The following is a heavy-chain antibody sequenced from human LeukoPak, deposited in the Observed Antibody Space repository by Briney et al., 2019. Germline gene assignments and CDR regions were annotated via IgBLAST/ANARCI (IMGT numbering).Heavy chain of an antibody. CDR1: GFTFSSYG. J-gene: IGHJ6*02. D-gene: IGHD3-10*01. Sequence: QPGGSLRLSCAASGFTFSSYGMHWVRQAPGKGLEWVAVISYDGSNKYYADSVKGRFTISRDNSKNSLYLQMNSLRAEDTALYYCAKDLWFGEVGLDYYYGMDVWGQGTTVTVSS. V-gene: IGHV3-30*18. CDR3: AKDLWFGEVGLDYYYGMDV. CDR2: ISYDGSNK.